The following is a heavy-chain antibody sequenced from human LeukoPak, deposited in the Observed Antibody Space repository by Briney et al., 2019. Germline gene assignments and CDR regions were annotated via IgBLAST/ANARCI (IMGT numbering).Heavy chain of an antibody. Sequence: GGSLRLSCAASGFTFSSYTMNWVRQAPGKGLEWVSSISTGGNYRYYADSVKGRFTISRDNAKNSLYLQMNSLRAEDTAVYYCARVNRGDAFDIWGQGTLVTVSS. D-gene: IGHD3-16*02. CDR3: ARVNRGDAFDI. J-gene: IGHJ3*02. V-gene: IGHV3-21*01. CDR2: ISTGGNYR. CDR1: GFTFSSYT.